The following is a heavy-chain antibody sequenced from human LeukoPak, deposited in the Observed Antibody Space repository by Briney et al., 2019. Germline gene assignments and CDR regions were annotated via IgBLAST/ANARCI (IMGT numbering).Heavy chain of an antibody. J-gene: IGHJ4*02. CDR2: ISGDGGDI. CDR3: ARVRTSIAARPVDY. V-gene: IGHV3-74*01. Sequence: PGGSLRLSCAVSGFTFSSSWMHWVRQAPGRGLVWVSRISGDGGDIFYADSVKGRFTISRDNSKNMLYLQMISLRVEDTALYYCARVRTSIAARPVDYWGQGTLVTVSS. CDR1: GFTFSSSW. D-gene: IGHD6-6*01.